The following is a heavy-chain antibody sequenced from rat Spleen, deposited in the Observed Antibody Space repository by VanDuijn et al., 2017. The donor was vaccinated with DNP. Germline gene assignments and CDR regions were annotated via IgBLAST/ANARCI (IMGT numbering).Heavy chain of an antibody. CDR3: VRWNSGHFDY. D-gene: IGHD4-3*01. Sequence: EVRLVESGGGFVQPERSMKLACATSEFTFTNYDMAWVRQAPKKGLEWVATITHGGGNTYYRDSVKGRFTISRDNADSTLYLQMDSLRSEDSATYYCVRWNSGHFDYWGQGVMVTVSS. CDR1: EFTFTNYD. V-gene: IGHV5-25*01. J-gene: IGHJ2*01. CDR2: ITHGGGNT.